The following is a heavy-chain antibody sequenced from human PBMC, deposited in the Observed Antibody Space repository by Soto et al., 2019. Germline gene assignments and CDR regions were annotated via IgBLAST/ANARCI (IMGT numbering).Heavy chain of an antibody. J-gene: IGHJ5*02. CDR1: GYTFSSYG. D-gene: IGHD6-19*01. V-gene: IGHV1-18*01. Sequence: QVQLVQSGAEVKKPGASVKVSCKTSGYTFSSYGVSWVRQAPGQGLEWMGWISVNNGNTKYAQKVQGRVTMTTDTSTSTAYMELRSLRSDDTAVYYCASDRNIEVDGAQPLLPWGQGTLVTVSS. CDR3: ASDRNIEVDGAQPLLP. CDR2: ISVNNGNT.